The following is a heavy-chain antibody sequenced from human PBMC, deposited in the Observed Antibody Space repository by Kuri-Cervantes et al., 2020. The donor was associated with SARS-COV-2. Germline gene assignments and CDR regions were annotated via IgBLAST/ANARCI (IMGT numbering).Heavy chain of an antibody. CDR1: GGSISSYY. V-gene: IGHV4-59*08. D-gene: IGHD6-13*01. CDR2: IYYSGST. CDR3: ARLPHGQLGYFDY. J-gene: IGHJ4*02. Sequence: GSLRLSCTVSGGSISSYYWSWIRQPPGKGLEWIGYIYYSGSTNYNPSLKSRVTISVDTSKNQFSLKLSSVTAADTAVYYCARLPHGQLGYFDYWGQGTLVTVSS.